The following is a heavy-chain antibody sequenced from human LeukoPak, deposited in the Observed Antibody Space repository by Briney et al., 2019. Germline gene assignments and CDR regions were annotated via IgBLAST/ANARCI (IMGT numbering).Heavy chain of an antibody. CDR3: ARGPDGSGSYSYYFDY. J-gene: IGHJ4*02. Sequence: SQTLSLTCAISGGSVSSNSAAWNWIRQSPSRGLEWLGRTYYRSKWYNDYAVSVKSRITINPDTSKNQFSLQLNSVTPEDTAVYYCARGPDGSGSYSYYFDYWGQGTLVTVSS. V-gene: IGHV6-1*01. D-gene: IGHD3-10*01. CDR1: GGSVSSNSAA. CDR2: TYYRSKWYN.